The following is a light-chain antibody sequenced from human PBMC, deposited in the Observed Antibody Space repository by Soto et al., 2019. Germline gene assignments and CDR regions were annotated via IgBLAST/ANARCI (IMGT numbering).Light chain of an antibody. Sequence: EIVMTQSPATLSVSPGARATLSCRASQSIGSNVAWYQQRPGQVPRLLIYGASTRATGIPGRFSASGSGTEFTLTITGLQSEDSAIYHCQQYDDWPPITFGQGTRLEIK. CDR1: QSIGSN. CDR3: QQYDDWPPIT. J-gene: IGKJ5*01. CDR2: GAS. V-gene: IGKV3-15*01.